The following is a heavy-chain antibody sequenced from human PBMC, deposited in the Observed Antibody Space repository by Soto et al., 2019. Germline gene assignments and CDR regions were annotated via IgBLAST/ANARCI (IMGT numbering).Heavy chain of an antibody. CDR1: GGSFSGYY. CDR2: INHSGST. J-gene: IGHJ6*03. Sequence: SETLSLTCAVYGGSFSGYYWSWIRQPPGKGLEWIGEINHSGSTNYNPSLKSRVTISVDTSKSQFSLKLSSVTAADTAVYYCARRVTTLPYYYYYYYMDVWGKGTTVTVSS. V-gene: IGHV4-34*01. CDR3: ARRVTTLPYYYYYYYMDV. D-gene: IGHD4-17*01.